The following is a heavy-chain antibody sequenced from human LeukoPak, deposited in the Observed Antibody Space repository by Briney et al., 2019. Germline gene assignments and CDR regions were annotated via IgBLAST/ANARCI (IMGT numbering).Heavy chain of an antibody. CDR3: ARDGYSGNDGL. Sequence: SETLSLTCTVSGYSISSGYYWGWIRQPPGKGLEWIGSIYHSGSTYYNPSLKSRVTISVDTSKNQFSLILSSVTAADTAVYYCARDGYSGNDGLWGQGTLVTVSS. J-gene: IGHJ4*02. CDR1: GYSISSGYY. V-gene: IGHV4-38-2*02. CDR2: IYHSGST. D-gene: IGHD5-12*01.